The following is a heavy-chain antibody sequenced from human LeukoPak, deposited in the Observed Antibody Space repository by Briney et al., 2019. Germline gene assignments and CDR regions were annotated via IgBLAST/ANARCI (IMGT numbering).Heavy chain of an antibody. CDR3: ARRAVVTGLTVFFDY. V-gene: IGHV3-30-3*01. CDR2: ISDDGTNK. Sequence: GGSLRLSCVVSDFSFNRYLMHWVRQAPGKGLEWVTSISDDGTNKYYADSVKGRFTISRDHSKNTLFLQMNSLRPEDTAVYFCARRAVVTGLTVFFDYWGQGSLVIVSS. J-gene: IGHJ4*02. CDR1: DFSFNRYL. D-gene: IGHD2-21*02.